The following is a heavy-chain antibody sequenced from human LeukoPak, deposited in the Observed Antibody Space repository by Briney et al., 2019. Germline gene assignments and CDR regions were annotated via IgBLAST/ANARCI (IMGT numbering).Heavy chain of an antibody. CDR2: INPNSGGT. V-gene: IGHV1-2*02. CDR1: GYTFTGYY. CDR3: ATVDIMAPRALFDY. J-gene: IGHJ4*02. D-gene: IGHD5-12*01. Sequence: ASVRLSCKASGYTFTGYYMHWVRQAPGQGLAWVGWINPNSGGTNYAQTFQGRVTMTRDTSISTAYMELSRLRSDDTAVYYCATVDIMAPRALFDYWGQGTLVTVPS.